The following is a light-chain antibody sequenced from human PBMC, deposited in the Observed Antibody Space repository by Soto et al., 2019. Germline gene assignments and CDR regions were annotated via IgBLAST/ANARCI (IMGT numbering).Light chain of an antibody. Sequence: DIELTQSPGTLSLSPGDRATLSCRASQSVSTSYLAWYQQKPGQAPRLLIYGASSRATGIPDRFSGSGSGTDFTLTISSLEPEDFAVYYCQQRSNWPWTFGQGTKVDIK. CDR1: QSVSTSY. CDR3: QQRSNWPWT. J-gene: IGKJ1*01. V-gene: IGKV3D-20*02. CDR2: GAS.